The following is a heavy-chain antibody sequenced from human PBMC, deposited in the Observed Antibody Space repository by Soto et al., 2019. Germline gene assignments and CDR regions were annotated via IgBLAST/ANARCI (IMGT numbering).Heavy chain of an antibody. CDR2: IYYSGST. CDR1: GGSISSYY. Sequence: PSETLSLTCTVSGGSISSYYWSWIRQPPGKGLEWIGYIYYSGSTNYNPSLKSRVTISVDTSKNQFSLKLSSVTAADTAVYYCARDFGGYYGDSIFDYWGQGTLVTSPQ. CDR3: ARDFGGYYGDSIFDY. V-gene: IGHV4-59*01. D-gene: IGHD4-17*01. J-gene: IGHJ4*02.